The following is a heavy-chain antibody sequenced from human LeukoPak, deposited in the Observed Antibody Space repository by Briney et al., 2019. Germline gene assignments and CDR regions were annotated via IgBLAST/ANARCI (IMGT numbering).Heavy chain of an antibody. J-gene: IGHJ4*02. CDR2: ISGSGGST. CDR3: AREYCSGGSCYYVY. D-gene: IGHD2-15*01. CDR1: GFTFSSYA. V-gene: IGHV3-23*01. Sequence: GGSLRLSCAASGFTFSSYAMSWVRQAPGKGLEWVSAISGSGGSTYYADSVKGRFTISRDNSKNTLYLQMNSLRAEDTAVYYCAREYCSGGSCYYVYWGQGTLVTVSS.